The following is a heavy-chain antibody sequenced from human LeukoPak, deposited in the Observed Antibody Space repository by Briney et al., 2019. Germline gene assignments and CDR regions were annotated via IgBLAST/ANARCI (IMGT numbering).Heavy chain of an antibody. CDR2: INHSGST. CDR3: ARETTDIEDPPEGADY. V-gene: IGHV4-34*01. J-gene: IGHJ4*02. D-gene: IGHD4-17*01. CDR1: GGSFSGYY. Sequence: SETLSLTCAVYGGSFSGYYWSWIRQPPGKGLEWIGEINHSGSTNYNPSLKSRVTISVDTSKNQFSLKLSSVTAADTAVYYCARETTDIEDPPEGADYWGQGTLVTVSS.